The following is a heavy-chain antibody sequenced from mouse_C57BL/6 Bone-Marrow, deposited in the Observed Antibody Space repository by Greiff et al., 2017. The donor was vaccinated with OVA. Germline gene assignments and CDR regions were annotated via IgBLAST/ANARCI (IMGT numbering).Heavy chain of an antibody. CDR2: IDPETGGT. Sequence: QVQLQQSGAELVRPGASVTLSCKASGYTFPDYEMHWVKQTPVHGLEWIGAIDPETGGTAYNQKFKGKAILTADKSSSTAYMELRSLTSEDSAVDYCTRPGDYDRIFDYWGQGTTLTVSS. J-gene: IGHJ2*01. V-gene: IGHV1-15*01. CDR1: GYTFPDYE. CDR3: TRPGDYDRIFDY. D-gene: IGHD2-4*01.